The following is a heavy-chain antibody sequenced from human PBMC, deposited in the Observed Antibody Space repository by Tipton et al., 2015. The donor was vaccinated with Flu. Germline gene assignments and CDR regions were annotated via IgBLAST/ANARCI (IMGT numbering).Heavy chain of an antibody. J-gene: IGHJ6*03. D-gene: IGHD6-13*01. CDR3: ARLPAAGKYYYYYMDV. V-gene: IGHV4-59*08. CDR2: IYYSGST. Sequence: LRLSCTVSGGSISSYYWSWIRQPPGKGLEWIGYIYYSGSTNYNPSLKSRVTISVDTSKNQFSLKLSSVTAADTAVYYCARLPAAGKYYYYYMDVWGKGTTVTVSS. CDR1: GGSISSYY.